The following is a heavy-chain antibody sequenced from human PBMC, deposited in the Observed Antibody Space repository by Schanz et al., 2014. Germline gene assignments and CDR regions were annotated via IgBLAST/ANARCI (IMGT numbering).Heavy chain of an antibody. V-gene: IGHV3-33*08. D-gene: IGHD3-9*01. CDR1: GFTFSSYG. CDR3: AKQIHYDILTVTRN. Sequence: VQLVESGGGLVQPGGSLRLSCAASGFTFSSYGMHWVRQAPGKGLEWVAAMSYDGSIKYYGDSVKGRFTMSRDNSKNTLYLQMNSLRAEDTAVYYCAKQIHYDILTVTRNWGQGTLVTVSS. J-gene: IGHJ4*02. CDR2: MSYDGSIK.